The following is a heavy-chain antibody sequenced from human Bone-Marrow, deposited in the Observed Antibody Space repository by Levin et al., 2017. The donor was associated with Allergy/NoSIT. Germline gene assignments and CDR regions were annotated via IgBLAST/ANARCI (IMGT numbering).Heavy chain of an antibody. V-gene: IGHV3-21*01. D-gene: IGHD2-21*02. CDR1: GFTFVSYD. CDR2: ISSNSGDI. J-gene: IGHJ6*02. CDR3: ARGDGCGGDCYYYYGMDV. Sequence: GGSLRLSCAASGFTFVSYDMNWVRQAPGKGLEWVSYISSNSGDIYYADSVKGRFTISRDNAKNSMYLQMNSLRVEDTAVYYCARGDGCGGDCYYYYGMDVWGQGTTVTVSS.